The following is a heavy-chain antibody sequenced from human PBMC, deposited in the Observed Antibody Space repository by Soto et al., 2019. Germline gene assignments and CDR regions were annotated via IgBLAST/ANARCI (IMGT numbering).Heavy chain of an antibody. D-gene: IGHD2-15*01. CDR1: GGSISSGGQY. J-gene: IGHJ4*02. V-gene: IGHV4-31*03. Sequence: PLSLTCSVSGGSISSGGQYWNWIRLHPGKGLEWIGYIYYSGSTYYNPSLKSRVTISLDTFENQFSLNLSSVTAADTAVYYCALIRRGYCFDSWGQGTLVTSPQ. CDR2: IYYSGST. CDR3: ALIRRGYCFDS.